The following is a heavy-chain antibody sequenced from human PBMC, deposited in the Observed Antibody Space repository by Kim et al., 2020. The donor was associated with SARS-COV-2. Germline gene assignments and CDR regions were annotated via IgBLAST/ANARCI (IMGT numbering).Heavy chain of an antibody. V-gene: IGHV3-30*02. J-gene: IGHJ4*02. D-gene: IGHD3-10*01. CDR3: GKGYGVRGLYDYFDY. Sequence: SVKGRFTLSRDKSKNTVYVQMNSLRAEDTAVYYCGKGYGVRGLYDYFDYWGQGTLVTVSS.